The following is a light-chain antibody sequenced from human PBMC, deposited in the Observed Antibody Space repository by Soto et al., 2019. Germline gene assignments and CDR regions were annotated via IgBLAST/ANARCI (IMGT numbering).Light chain of an antibody. CDR3: QHYNSYSEA. V-gene: IGKV1-5*03. CDR1: QTISSW. CDR2: KAS. Sequence: DIQMTQSPSTLSGSVGDRFTITCRASQTISSWLAWCQQKPGKAPKLLIYKASTLKSGVPPRFSGSGSGTEFTLTISSLQPDDFATYYCQHYNSYSEAFGQGTTGDIK. J-gene: IGKJ1*01.